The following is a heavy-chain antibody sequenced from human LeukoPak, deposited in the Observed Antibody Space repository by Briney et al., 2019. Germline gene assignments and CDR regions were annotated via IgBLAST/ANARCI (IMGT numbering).Heavy chain of an antibody. J-gene: IGHJ4*02. Sequence: SETLSLTCTVSGGSISSYYWSWIRQPPGKGLEWIGYIYYSGSTNYNPSLKSRVTISVDTSKNQFSLKLSSVTAADTAVYYCARDSGYSYGFDYWGQGTLVTVSS. CDR1: GGSISSYY. CDR3: ARDSGYSYGFDY. D-gene: IGHD5-18*01. CDR2: IYYSGST. V-gene: IGHV4-59*12.